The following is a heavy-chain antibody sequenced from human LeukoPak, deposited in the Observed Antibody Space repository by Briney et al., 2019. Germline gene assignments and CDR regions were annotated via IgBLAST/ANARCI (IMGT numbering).Heavy chain of an antibody. Sequence: KPSETLSLTCTVSGGSISSGSYYWSWIRQPAGKGLEWIGRIYTSGSTNYNPSLKSRVTISVDTSKNQFSLKLSSVTAADTAVYYCARDRGLSSSWDNYYYYYMDVWGKGTTVTVSS. CDR2: IYTSGST. CDR1: GGSISSGSYY. D-gene: IGHD6-13*01. CDR3: ARDRGLSSSWDNYYYYYMDV. V-gene: IGHV4-61*02. J-gene: IGHJ6*03.